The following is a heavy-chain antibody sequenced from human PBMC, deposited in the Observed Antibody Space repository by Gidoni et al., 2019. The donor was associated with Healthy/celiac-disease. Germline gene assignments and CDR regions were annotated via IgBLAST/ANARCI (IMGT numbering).Heavy chain of an antibody. CDR2: ISSSSSYI. V-gene: IGHV3-21*01. Sequence: LEWVSSISSSSSYIYYADSVKGRVTIYRDNAKHSLYLKMNSLRAEDKAVYYCARDPFEYSSSPNFDYWGQGTLVTVSS. CDR3: ARDPFEYSSSPNFDY. D-gene: IGHD6-6*01. J-gene: IGHJ4*02.